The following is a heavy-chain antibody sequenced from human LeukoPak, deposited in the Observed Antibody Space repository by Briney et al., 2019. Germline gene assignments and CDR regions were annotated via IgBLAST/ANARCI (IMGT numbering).Heavy chain of an antibody. D-gene: IGHD1-14*01. CDR3: SSNHWFDP. Sequence: RGSLRLSCAASGFSFSNAWMNWVRQAPGKGLEWVGRIKTKTHGGTTDYAAPVEGRFGISKDDSKNTLYLQMNSLKTEDTAVYYCSSNHWFDPWGQGTLVIVSS. CDR1: GFSFSNAW. V-gene: IGHV3-15*07. J-gene: IGHJ5*02. CDR2: IKTKTHGGTT.